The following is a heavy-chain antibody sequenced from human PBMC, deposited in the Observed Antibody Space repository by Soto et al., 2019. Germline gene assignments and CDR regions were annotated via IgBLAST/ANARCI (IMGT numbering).Heavy chain of an antibody. CDR2: ISGTGDST. V-gene: IGHV3-23*01. J-gene: IGHJ4*02. CDR3: ANGRVDTVMALFDD. CDR1: GFTFSSYA. D-gene: IGHD5-18*01. Sequence: EVQLLESGGGLVQPRGSLRLSCAASGFTFSSYAMSWVRQAPGKGLEWVSGISGTGDSTYYADSVKGRFTISRDNSKNTLYLQMNSLRAEDTAVYYGANGRVDTVMALFDDWGQGSLVTVSS.